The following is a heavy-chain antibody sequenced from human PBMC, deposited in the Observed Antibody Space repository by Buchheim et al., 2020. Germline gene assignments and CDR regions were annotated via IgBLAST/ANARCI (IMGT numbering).Heavy chain of an antibody. Sequence: QVQLQESGPGLVKPSETLSLTCTVSGGSISSYYWSWIRQPPGKGLEWIGYIYYSGSTNYNPSLKSRVTISVDTSKNQFSLKLSSVTAADTAVYYCARGGSGSYYSGFDYWGQGTL. CDR2: IYYSGST. V-gene: IGHV4-59*01. J-gene: IGHJ4*02. D-gene: IGHD1-26*01. CDR1: GGSISSYY. CDR3: ARGGSGSYYSGFDY.